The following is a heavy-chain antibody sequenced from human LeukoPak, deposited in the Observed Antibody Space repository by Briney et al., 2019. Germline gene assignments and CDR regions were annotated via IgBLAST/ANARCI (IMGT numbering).Heavy chain of an antibody. CDR2: ISSSSSYV. D-gene: IGHD2-15*01. Sequence: PGGSLRLSCAASGFTFSSYSMNWVRQAPGKGLEWVSSISSSSSYVYYADSVKGRFTISRDNAKNSLYLQMNSLRAEDTAVYYCARGPSWMGIFSATPFDYWGQGTLVTVSS. CDR3: ARGPSWMGIFSATPFDY. CDR1: GFTFSSYS. V-gene: IGHV3-21*01. J-gene: IGHJ4*02.